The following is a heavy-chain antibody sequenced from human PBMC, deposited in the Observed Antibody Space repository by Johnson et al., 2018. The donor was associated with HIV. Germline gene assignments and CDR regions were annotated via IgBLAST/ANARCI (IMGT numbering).Heavy chain of an antibody. D-gene: IGHD6-13*01. V-gene: IGHV3-30-3*01. CDR3: ARIAAAAIDAFDI. Sequence: QVQLLESGGGVVQPGRSLRLSCAASGFTFSSYVMHWVRQAPGKGLEWVAVISYDGSNKYYADSVKGRFTISRDNSKNSLYLQMNSLRAEDTAVYYCARIAAAAIDAFDIWGQGTMVTVSS. J-gene: IGHJ3*02. CDR1: GFTFSSYV. CDR2: ISYDGSNK.